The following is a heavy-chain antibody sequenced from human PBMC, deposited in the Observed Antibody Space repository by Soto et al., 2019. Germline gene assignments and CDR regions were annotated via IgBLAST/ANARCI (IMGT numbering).Heavy chain of an antibody. D-gene: IGHD3-3*01. CDR3: ARVDWPFRFLEWLSPLHSTQDYYYYGMDV. V-gene: IGHV1-18*01. J-gene: IGHJ6*02. CDR2: ISAYNGNT. CDR1: GYTFTSYG. Sequence: QVQLVQSGAEVKKPGASVKVSCKASGYTFTSYGISWVRQAPGQGLEWMGWISAYNGNTNYAQKLQGRVTMTTDTSTSTAYMELRSLRYDDTAVYYCARVDWPFRFLEWLSPLHSTQDYYYYGMDVWGQGTTVTVSS.